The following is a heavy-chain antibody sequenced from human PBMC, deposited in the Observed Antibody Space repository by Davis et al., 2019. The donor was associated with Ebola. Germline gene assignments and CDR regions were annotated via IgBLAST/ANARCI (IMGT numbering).Heavy chain of an antibody. D-gene: IGHD3-16*01. Sequence: GESLKISCAASGLPFNNYDMHWVRHTPGKGLEWVSAIGTAGDPYYSDSVKGRFILSRENAKNSFYLQMNSLRAGETAVYYCATDVAMAAIWGRDYWGQGTLVTVSS. CDR2: IGTAGDP. V-gene: IGHV3-13*05. CDR1: GLPFNNYD. CDR3: ATDVAMAAIWGRDY. J-gene: IGHJ4*02.